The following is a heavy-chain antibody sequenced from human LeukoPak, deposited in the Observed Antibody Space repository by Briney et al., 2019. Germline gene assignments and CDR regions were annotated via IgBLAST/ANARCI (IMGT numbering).Heavy chain of an antibody. CDR3: ARVADSSGYSTDF. V-gene: IGHV3-74*01. CDR2: IKTDGSSI. Sequence: GGSLRLSCAASGFTFSSYWMHWVRQAPGKGLVWVSRIKTDGSSISYADSVKGRFTISRDNAKNTLYLQMNSLRAEDTAVYYCARVADSSGYSTDFWGQGTLVTVSS. CDR1: GFTFSSYW. J-gene: IGHJ4*02. D-gene: IGHD3-22*01.